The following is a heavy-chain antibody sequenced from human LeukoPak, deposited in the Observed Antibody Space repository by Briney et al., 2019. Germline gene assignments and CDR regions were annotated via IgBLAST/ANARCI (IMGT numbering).Heavy chain of an antibody. Sequence: PGGSLRLSCAASGFTFSSYSMTWVRQAPGKGLEWLSSFTSRSRNIYYADSVKGRFTISRDNSKNTLYLQMNSLRAEDTAVYYCARDLGGSPYWGQGTLVTVSS. V-gene: IGHV3-21*01. CDR3: ARDLGGSPY. D-gene: IGHD1-26*01. J-gene: IGHJ4*02. CDR2: FTSRSRNI. CDR1: GFTFSSYS.